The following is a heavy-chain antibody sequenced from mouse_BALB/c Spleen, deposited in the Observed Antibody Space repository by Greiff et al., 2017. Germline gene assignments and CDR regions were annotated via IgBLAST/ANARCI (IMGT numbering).Heavy chain of an antibody. CDR3: ARSDYRYDAFAY. Sequence: QVQLQQSGAELAKPGASVKMSCKASGYTFTSYWMHWVKQRPGQGLEWIGYINPSTGYTEYNQKFKDKATLTADKSSSTAYMQLSSLTSEDSAVYYCARSDYRYDAFAYWGQGTLVTVSA. V-gene: IGHV1-7*01. CDR2: INPSTGYT. D-gene: IGHD2-14*01. J-gene: IGHJ3*01. CDR1: GYTFTSYW.